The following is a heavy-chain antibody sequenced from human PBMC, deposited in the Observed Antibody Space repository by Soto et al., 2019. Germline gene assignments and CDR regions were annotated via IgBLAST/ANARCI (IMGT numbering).Heavy chain of an antibody. CDR2: INAYSGNT. J-gene: IGHJ4*02. V-gene: IGHV1-8*02. Sequence: ASVKVSCKASGYPYTSYGINRVRQAPGQGLERMGWINAYSGNTSYAQNFQGRVTMTRNTSTSTAYMELSSLRSEDTAVYYCARSPSWETTVTPYYFDYWGQGTLVTVSS. CDR3: ARSPSWETTVTPYYFDY. CDR1: GYPYTSYG. D-gene: IGHD4-4*01.